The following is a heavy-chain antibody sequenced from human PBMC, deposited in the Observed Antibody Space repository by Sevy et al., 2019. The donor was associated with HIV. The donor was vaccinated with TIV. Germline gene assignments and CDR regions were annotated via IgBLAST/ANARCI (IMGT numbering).Heavy chain of an antibody. D-gene: IGHD6-25*01. CDR1: GYSFSSYA. CDR2: INGRGGST. J-gene: IGHJ4*02. V-gene: IGHV3-23*01. CDR3: ARPSPRIAAAASAFYDN. Sequence: GGSLRLSCVVSGYSFSSYAISWVRQAPGKGLEWVSTINGRGGSTYYADSVKGRFTISRDNPKNPLFLQMINLRADDTAIYYCARPSPRIAAAASAFYDNWGQGTLVTVSS.